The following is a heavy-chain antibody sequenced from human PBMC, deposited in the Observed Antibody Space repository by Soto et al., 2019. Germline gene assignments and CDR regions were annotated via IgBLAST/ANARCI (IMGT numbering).Heavy chain of an antibody. D-gene: IGHD6-13*01. J-gene: IGHJ4*02. V-gene: IGHV4-39*01. CDR1: GGSISSSSYY. CDR3: ERGEVRAADLDY. Sequence: PSETLSLTCTVSGGSISSSSYYWGWIRQPPGKGLEWIGSIYYSGSTYYNPSLKSRVTISVDTSKNQFSLKLSSVTAADTAVYYCERGEVRAADLDYWGQGTLVTVSS. CDR2: IYYSGST.